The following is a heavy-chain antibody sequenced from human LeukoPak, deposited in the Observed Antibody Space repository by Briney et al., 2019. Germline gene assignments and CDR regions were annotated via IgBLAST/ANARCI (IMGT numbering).Heavy chain of an antibody. J-gene: IGHJ4*02. V-gene: IGHV1-69*04. D-gene: IGHD3-22*01. CDR2: IIPIFGIA. CDR1: GGTFSSYA. Sequence: SVKVSCKASGGTFSSYAISWVRQAPGQGLEWMGRIIPIFGIANYAQKFQGRVTITADKSTSTAYMELSSLRSEDTVVYYCARSGYYDSSGYPFDYWGQGTLVTVSS. CDR3: ARSGYYDSSGYPFDY.